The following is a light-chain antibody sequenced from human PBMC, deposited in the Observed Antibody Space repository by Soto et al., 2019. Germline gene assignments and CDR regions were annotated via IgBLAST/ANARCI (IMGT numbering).Light chain of an antibody. Sequence: QAVVTQPRSVSGSPGQSVTISCTGTSSDVGGYNYVSWYQQHPGKAPKFMIYDVSKRPSGVPDRFSGSKSGNTASLTISGLQAEDEADYYCCSYANIVVFGGGTKLTVL. CDR2: DVS. V-gene: IGLV2-11*01. J-gene: IGLJ2*01. CDR1: SSDVGGYNY. CDR3: CSYANIVV.